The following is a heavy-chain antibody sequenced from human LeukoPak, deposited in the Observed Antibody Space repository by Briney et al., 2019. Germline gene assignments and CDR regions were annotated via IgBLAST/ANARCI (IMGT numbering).Heavy chain of an antibody. CDR1: GGSISSYY. V-gene: IGHV4-59*01. J-gene: IGHJ4*02. D-gene: IGHD3-10*01. CDR2: IYYSGGT. CDR3: ARDQSGSYYQFDY. Sequence: SETLSLTCTVSGGSISSYYWSWIRQPPGKGLGWIGYIYYSGGTNYNPSLKSRVTISVDTSKNQFSLKLSSVTAADTAVYYCARDQSGSYYQFDYWGQGTLVTVSS.